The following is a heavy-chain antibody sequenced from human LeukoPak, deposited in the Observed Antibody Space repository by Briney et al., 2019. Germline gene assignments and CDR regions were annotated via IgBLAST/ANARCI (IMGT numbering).Heavy chain of an antibody. D-gene: IGHD3-22*01. CDR3: AADPYYYDSTVGAAIDI. J-gene: IGHJ3*02. V-gene: IGHV1-58*02. Sequence: ASVKVSCKASGFTFTSSAMQWVRQARGQRLEWIGWIVVGSGNTNYAQKFQERVTITRDMSTSTAYMELSSLRSEDTAVYYCAADPYYYDSTVGAAIDIWGQGTMVTVSS. CDR1: GFTFTSSA. CDR2: IVVGSGNT.